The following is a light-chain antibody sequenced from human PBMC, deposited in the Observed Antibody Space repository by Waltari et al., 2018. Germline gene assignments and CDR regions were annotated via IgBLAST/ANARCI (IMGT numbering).Light chain of an antibody. V-gene: IGKV3-20*01. CDR3: QHYLRLPVT. J-gene: IGKJ1*01. CDR2: GAS. Sequence: EIVLTQSPGTLSLSPGESATLSCRTSQIVTRAFAWYQQIPGQSRRPPLHGASNRATGIPDXFSGSGSGTDFSLTISSLEPEDFAVYYCQHYLRLPVTFGQGTKVEVK. CDR1: QIVTRAF.